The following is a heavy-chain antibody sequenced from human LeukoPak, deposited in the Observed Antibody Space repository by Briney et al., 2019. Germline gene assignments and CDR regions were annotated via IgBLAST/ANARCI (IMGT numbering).Heavy chain of an antibody. Sequence: GGSLRLSCAASGFTFSSYSMNWVRQAPGKGLEWVSYISSSGNTIDYADSVKGRFTISRDDAKNSLYLQMVSLRAEDTAVYYCERLRGYSYGYGDYWGQGTLVTVSS. CDR2: ISSSGNTI. CDR3: ERLRGYSYGYGDY. J-gene: IGHJ4*02. CDR1: GFTFSSYS. V-gene: IGHV3-48*04. D-gene: IGHD5-18*01.